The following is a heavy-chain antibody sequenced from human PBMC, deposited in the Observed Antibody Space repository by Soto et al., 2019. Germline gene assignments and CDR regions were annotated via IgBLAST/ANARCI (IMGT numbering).Heavy chain of an antibody. CDR1: GGSISSSSYY. Sequence: SETLSLTCTVSGGSISSSSYYWGWIRQPPGKGLEWIGSIYYSGSTYYNPSLKSRVTISVDTSKNQFSLKLSSVTAADTAGYYCARHVAQTQWLVPSYYYYYYMDVWGKGTTVTVSS. D-gene: IGHD6-19*01. V-gene: IGHV4-39*01. CDR2: IYYSGST. CDR3: ARHVAQTQWLVPSYYYYYYMDV. J-gene: IGHJ6*03.